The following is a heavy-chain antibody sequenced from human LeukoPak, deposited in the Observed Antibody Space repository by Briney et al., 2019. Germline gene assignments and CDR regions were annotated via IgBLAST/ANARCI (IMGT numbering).Heavy chain of an antibody. J-gene: IGHJ4*02. Sequence: PGGSLRLSCAGSGFIFNNYAMHWVRHPPGRGLEWVSGIRWNSGTIDYADSVRGRFTISRDNAKNSLYLQMDSLRVEDTAFYYCAKDNRRHYTSGPNPDSLHWGQGALVTVSS. V-gene: IGHV3-9*01. CDR3: AKDNRRHYTSGPNPDSLH. D-gene: IGHD6-19*01. CDR2: IRWNSGTI. CDR1: GFIFNNYA.